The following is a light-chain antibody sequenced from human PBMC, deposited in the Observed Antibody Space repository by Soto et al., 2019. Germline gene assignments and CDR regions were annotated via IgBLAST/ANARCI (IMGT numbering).Light chain of an antibody. CDR2: DAF. CDR1: QSVSSY. J-gene: IGKJ4*01. CDR3: QQRSNWPST. Sequence: EIVLTQSPATLSLSPGESAALSCRASQSVSSYLAWYQQKPGQAPRLLIYDAFKRATGIPARFSGSGSGTDFTLIISSLEPEDFAVYYCQQRSNWPSTFGGGNKVEVK. V-gene: IGKV3-11*01.